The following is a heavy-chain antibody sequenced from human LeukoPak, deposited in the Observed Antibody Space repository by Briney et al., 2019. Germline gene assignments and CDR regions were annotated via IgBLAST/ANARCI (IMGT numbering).Heavy chain of an antibody. CDR2: INHSGST. J-gene: IGHJ6*03. Sequence: PSETLSLTCAVYGGSFSGYYWSWIRQPPGKGLEWIGEINHSGSTHYNPSLKSRVTISVDTSKNQFSLKVTSVTAADTAVYYCARVGCSSSSCNVSYYYHYYYMDAWGKGTTVTVSS. CDR1: GGSFSGYY. CDR3: ARVGCSSSSCNVSYYYHYYYMDA. V-gene: IGHV4-34*01. D-gene: IGHD2-2*01.